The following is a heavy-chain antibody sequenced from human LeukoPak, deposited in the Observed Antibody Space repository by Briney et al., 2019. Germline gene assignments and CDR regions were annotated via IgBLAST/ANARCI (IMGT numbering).Heavy chain of an antibody. D-gene: IGHD3-10*01. Sequence: GESLKISCKSSGYRFTNHWIGWVRQMPGKGLGWMGVIYPGDSHTRYSPSFQGQVTISADKSISTAYLQWSSLKASDTAMYYCARRDYYGSGSYYGNFDYWGQGTLVTVSS. CDR3: ARRDYYGSGSYYGNFDY. J-gene: IGHJ4*02. V-gene: IGHV5-51*01. CDR2: IYPGDSHT. CDR1: GYRFTNHW.